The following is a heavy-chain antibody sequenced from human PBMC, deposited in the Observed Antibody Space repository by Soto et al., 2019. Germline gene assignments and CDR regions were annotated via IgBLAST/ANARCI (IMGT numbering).Heavy chain of an antibody. J-gene: IGHJ5*02. CDR3: ARDRQQLKWFDP. CDR1: GYTFTSYG. D-gene: IGHD6-13*01. V-gene: IGHV1-3*01. CDR2: INAGNGNT. Sequence: ASVKVSCKASGYTFTSYGISWVRQAPGQGLEWMGWINAGNGNTKYSQKFQGRVTITRDTSASTAYMELSSLRSEDTAVYYCARDRQQLKWFDPWGQGTLVNGS.